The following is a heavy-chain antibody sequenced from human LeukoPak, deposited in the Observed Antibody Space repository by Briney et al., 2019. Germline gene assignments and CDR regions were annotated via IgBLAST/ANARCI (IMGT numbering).Heavy chain of an antibody. Sequence: PGGSLRLSCAASGFTVTGNDTNWVRQAPGKGLEWVSLIYAGGGGSAYYADSVRGRFTGSRDDSKNTLDLQMNSLKPDDTAIYYCLRQGVGSPPRWGQGTLVTVSS. CDR3: LRQGVGSPPR. CDR1: GFTVTGND. D-gene: IGHD1-26*01. CDR2: IYAGGGGSA. V-gene: IGHV3-53*05. J-gene: IGHJ4*02.